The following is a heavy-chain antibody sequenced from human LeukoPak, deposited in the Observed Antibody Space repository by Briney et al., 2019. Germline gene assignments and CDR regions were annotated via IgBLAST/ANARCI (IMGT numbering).Heavy chain of an antibody. V-gene: IGHV1-69*13. D-gene: IGHD3-3*01. CDR2: IIPIFGTA. CDR3: ARGPVLRFLEWLLDGAFDI. CDR1: GGTFSSYA. J-gene: IGHJ3*02. Sequence: SVKVSCKASGGTFSSYAISWVRQVPGQGLEWMGGIIPIFGTANYAQKFQGRVTITADESTSTAYMELSSLRSEDTAVYYCARGPVLRFLEWLLDGAFDIWGQGTMVTVSS.